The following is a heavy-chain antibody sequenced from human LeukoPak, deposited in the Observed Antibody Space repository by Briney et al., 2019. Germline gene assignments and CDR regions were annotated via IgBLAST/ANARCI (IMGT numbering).Heavy chain of an antibody. J-gene: IGHJ4*02. CDR1: GGSLSSHF. CDR2: IYYTGTT. V-gene: IGHV4-59*11. D-gene: IGHD2-2*01. Sequence: SETLSLTCTVSGGSLSSHFWSWIRQPPGKGLELIGHIYYTGTTYYNPSLNSRVTISLDTSRNQFSLRLTSVTAADTAVYYCARFSSGCSTASCYLTYWGQGTPVTVSS. CDR3: ARFSSGCSTASCYLTY.